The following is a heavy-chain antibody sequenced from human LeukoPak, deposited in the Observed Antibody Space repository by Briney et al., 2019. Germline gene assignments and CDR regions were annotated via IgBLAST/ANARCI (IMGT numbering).Heavy chain of an antibody. CDR3: ARDSAPGDYYDSSGYKH. Sequence: GGSLRLSCAASGFTFSSYSMNWVRQAPGKGLEWVSSISSSSSYIYYADSVKGRFTISRDNAKNSLYLQMNSLRAEDTAVYYCARDSAPGDYYDSSGYKHWGQGTLVTVSS. D-gene: IGHD3-22*01. CDR2: ISSSSSYI. CDR1: GFTFSSYS. V-gene: IGHV3-21*01. J-gene: IGHJ1*01.